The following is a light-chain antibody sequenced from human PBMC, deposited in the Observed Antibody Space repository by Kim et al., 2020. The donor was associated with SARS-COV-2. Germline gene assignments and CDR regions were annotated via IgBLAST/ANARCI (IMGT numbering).Light chain of an antibody. CDR2: AAS. J-gene: IGKJ1*01. Sequence: DIQMTQSPSSLSASVGDSVTITCRASQDISNYLAWFQQKPGKAPKSLMYAASSLQSGVPSKFSGSGSGTDFTLTINNLQHDDFATYYCQQYYNYPRAFGQGTKVDIK. CDR3: QQYYNYPRA. V-gene: IGKV1-16*02. CDR1: QDISNY.